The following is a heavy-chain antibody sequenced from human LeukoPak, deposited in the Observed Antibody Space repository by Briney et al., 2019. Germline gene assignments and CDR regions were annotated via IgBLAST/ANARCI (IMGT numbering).Heavy chain of an antibody. CDR1: GFTFSPYN. D-gene: IGHD3-16*01. CDR3: ASSWGSAIDF. V-gene: IGHV3-21*01. J-gene: IGHJ4*02. CDR2: ISSSSRYI. Sequence: PGGSLRLSCAASGFTFSPYNMNWVRQAPGKGLEWVSSISSSSRYIYYADSVKGRFTISRDDAKNSVYLQMTSLRAEDTAVYYCASSWGSAIDFWGQGTLVTVSS.